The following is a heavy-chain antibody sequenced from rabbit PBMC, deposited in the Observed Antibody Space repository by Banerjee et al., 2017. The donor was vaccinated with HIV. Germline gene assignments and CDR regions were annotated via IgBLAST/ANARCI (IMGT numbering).Heavy chain of an antibody. Sequence: QSLEESGGDLVQPGASLILTCTASGFSFSTYAYMCWVRQAPGKGPEWIGCVYNGDGSTYYASWVNSRFTISKSSSTTVTLQMTSLTAADTATYFCARDTDDSGVHFTLWGPGTLVTVS. CDR1: GFSFSTYAY. CDR2: VYNGDGST. J-gene: IGHJ4*01. V-gene: IGHV1S40*01. D-gene: IGHD3-1*01. CDR3: ARDTDDSGVHFTL.